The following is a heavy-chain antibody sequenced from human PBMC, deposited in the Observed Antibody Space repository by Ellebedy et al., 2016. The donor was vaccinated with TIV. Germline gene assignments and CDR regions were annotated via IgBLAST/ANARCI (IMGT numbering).Heavy chain of an antibody. CDR2: LIHMYGKT. CDR1: DHTFSNYG. CDR3: ARGEYRNWFDP. J-gene: IGHJ5*02. V-gene: IGHV1-69*13. D-gene: IGHD3-10*01. Sequence: AASVQVSCKASDHTFSNYGISWVRQAPGQGLEWMGTLIHMYGKTHYAQKLQGRVTIAADESTNTAFMELSSLKSEDTAIYDCARGEYRNWFDPWGQGTLVTVSS.